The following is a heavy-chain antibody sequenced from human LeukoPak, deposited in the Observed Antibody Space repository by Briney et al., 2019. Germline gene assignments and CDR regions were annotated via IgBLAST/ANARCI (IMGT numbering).Heavy chain of an antibody. Sequence: GGSLRLSCAASGFTFSSYSMNWVRQAPGKGLEWVPAISSSSSYIYYADSVKGRFTISRDNAKNSLYLQMNSLRAEDTAVYYCARDGNEGYSVASNFDYWGQGTLVTVSS. J-gene: IGHJ4*02. D-gene: IGHD5-18*01. CDR3: ARDGNEGYSVASNFDY. CDR1: GFTFSSYS. CDR2: ISSSSSYI. V-gene: IGHV3-21*01.